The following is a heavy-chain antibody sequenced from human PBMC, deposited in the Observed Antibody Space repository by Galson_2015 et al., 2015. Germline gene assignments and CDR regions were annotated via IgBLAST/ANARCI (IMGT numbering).Heavy chain of an antibody. V-gene: IGHV6-1*01. CDR1: GDSVSSHSAA. J-gene: IGHJ4*02. CDR2: TYYRSKRYN. Sequence: CAISGDSVSSHSAAWIWIRQSPSRGLEWLGRTYYRSKRYNDYALSVKGRITINPDTSKNQFSLQLNSVTPEDAAVYYCARAEVAGHRYFDYWGQGTLVTVSS. D-gene: IGHD6-19*01. CDR3: ARAEVAGHRYFDY.